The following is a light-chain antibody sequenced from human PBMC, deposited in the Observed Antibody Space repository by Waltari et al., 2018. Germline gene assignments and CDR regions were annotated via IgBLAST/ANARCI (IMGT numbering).Light chain of an antibody. V-gene: IGLV2-14*01. CDR3: SSPSTNNVFV. J-gene: IGLJ2*01. CDR2: DVN. Sequence: QSALTQPASVSASPGQSITISCTGTSGDIGGSDFVSWYQHHPGRAPKVLIFDVNHRPPGIPDRFSGSMSGNTASLTSSGLQAEDDADYYCSSPSTNNVFVFGGGTKVTVL. CDR1: SGDIGGSDF.